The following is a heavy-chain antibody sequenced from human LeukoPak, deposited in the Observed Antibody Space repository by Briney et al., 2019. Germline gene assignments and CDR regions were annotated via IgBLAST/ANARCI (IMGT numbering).Heavy chain of an antibody. Sequence: SETLSLTCTVSGGSLSIYYWSWIRHPPGKGLEWMGYIYYSGSTNYNLPPQSRVHIPGDTPKQQFPVKRSCAAAADTAVYYGARRPSSGWYSHCIYYWGQGTLVTVSS. J-gene: IGHJ4*02. V-gene: IGHV4-59*08. CDR1: GGSLSIYY. CDR2: IYYSGST. D-gene: IGHD6-19*01. CDR3: ARRPSSGWYSHCIYY.